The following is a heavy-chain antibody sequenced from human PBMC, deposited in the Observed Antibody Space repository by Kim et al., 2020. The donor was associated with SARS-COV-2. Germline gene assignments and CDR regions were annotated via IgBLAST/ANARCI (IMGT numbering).Heavy chain of an antibody. CDR1: GGSFSGYY. V-gene: IGHV4-34*01. Sequence: SETLSLTCTVYGGSFSGYYWSWIRQPPGKGLEWIGEINHSGSTNYTPSLKSRVTISVDTSKNQFSLKLSSVTAANTAVYYCARASTTAPPRYFDLWGRGTLVAVSS. J-gene: IGHJ2*01. D-gene: IGHD4-17*01. CDR2: INHSGST. CDR3: ARASTTAPPRYFDL.